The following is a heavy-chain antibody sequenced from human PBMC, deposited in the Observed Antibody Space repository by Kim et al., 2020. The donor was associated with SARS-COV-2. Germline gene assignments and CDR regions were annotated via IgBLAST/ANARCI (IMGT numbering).Heavy chain of an antibody. CDR1: GGSFSGYY. V-gene: IGHV4-34*01. CDR3: ASTFGFGWLRRSIDY. Sequence: SETLSLTCAVYGGSFSGYYWSWIRQPPGKGLEWIGEINHSGSTNYNPSLKSRVTISVDTSKNQFSLKLSSVTAADTAVYYCASTFGFGWLRRSIDYWGQG. D-gene: IGHD5-12*01. J-gene: IGHJ4*02. CDR2: INHSGST.